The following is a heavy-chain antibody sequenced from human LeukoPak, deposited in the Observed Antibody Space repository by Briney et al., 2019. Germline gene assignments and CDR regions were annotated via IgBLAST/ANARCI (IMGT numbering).Heavy chain of an antibody. D-gene: IGHD4-17*01. Sequence: GGSPRLSCAASGFTFSDYYMSWIRQAPGKGLEWVSYISSSGSTIYYADSVKGRFTISRDNAKNSLYLQMNSLRAEDTAVYLCARAVTTHYFDYWGQGTLVTVSS. CDR3: ARAVTTHYFDY. V-gene: IGHV3-11*01. J-gene: IGHJ4*02. CDR1: GFTFSDYY. CDR2: ISSSGSTI.